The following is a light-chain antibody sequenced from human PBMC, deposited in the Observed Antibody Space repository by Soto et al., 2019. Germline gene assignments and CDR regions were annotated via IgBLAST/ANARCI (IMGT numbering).Light chain of an antibody. Sequence: DIQMTQSPSSLSASVGDRVTITCRPSEGIKNDLGWYQQKLGNAPQRLIDAATMLHRGVPSMFSGRSDGPDVANTCCRPHSEHLASYSGLQHNSFPGTFGQGTKVDIK. J-gene: IGKJ1*01. CDR1: EGIKND. CDR3: LQHNSFPGT. V-gene: IGKV1-17*01. CDR2: AAT.